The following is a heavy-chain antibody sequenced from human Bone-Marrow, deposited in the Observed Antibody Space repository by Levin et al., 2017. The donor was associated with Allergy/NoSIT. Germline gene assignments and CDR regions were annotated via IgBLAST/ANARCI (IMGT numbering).Heavy chain of an antibody. D-gene: IGHD1-20*01. CDR3: ARTIVTGTKLRNYNYYGMDV. V-gene: IGHV1-18*01. CDR1: NYTFFDYG. J-gene: IGHJ6*02. CDR2: ISGFNGNT. Sequence: ASVKVSCKASNYTFFDYGISWVRQAPGQGFEWLGWISGFNGNTHYSEKFQGRISITADTSTSTAYMDLRSLGSDDTAVYCCARTIVTGTKLRNYNYYGMDVWGQGTTVSVSS.